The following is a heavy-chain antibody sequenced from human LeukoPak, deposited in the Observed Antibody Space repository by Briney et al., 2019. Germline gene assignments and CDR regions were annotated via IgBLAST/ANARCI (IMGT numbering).Heavy chain of an antibody. CDR3: ARKIAGTLRYWFDP. J-gene: IGHJ5*02. CDR2: INPNSGGT. CDR1: GYTFTVYY. V-gene: IGHV1-2*02. Sequence: VASVKVSCKASGYTFTVYYMHWVRQAPGQGLEWMGWINPNSGGTNYAQKFQGRVTMTRDTSISTAYMELSRLRSDDTAVYYCARKIAGTLRYWFDPWGQGTLVTVSS. D-gene: IGHD2-15*01.